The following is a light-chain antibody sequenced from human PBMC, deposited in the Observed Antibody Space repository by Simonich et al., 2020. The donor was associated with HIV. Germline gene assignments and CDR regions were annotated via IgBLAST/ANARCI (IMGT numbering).Light chain of an antibody. J-gene: IGKJ1*01. Sequence: DIVMTQSPDSLAVSLGERATINCKSSQSVLHSSNNKNYLAWYQQRPGQPPKLIIYWASTRESGVPDRFSGSGSGTDFTLTISSLQAEDVAVYYCQQYYSTPWTFGQGTKVEIK. CDR3: QQYYSTPWT. CDR1: QSVLHSSNNKNY. CDR2: WAS. V-gene: IGKV4-1*01.